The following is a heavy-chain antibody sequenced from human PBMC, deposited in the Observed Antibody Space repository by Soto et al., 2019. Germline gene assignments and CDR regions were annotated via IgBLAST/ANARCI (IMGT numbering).Heavy chain of an antibody. CDR2: IYPDDSET. Sequence: GESLKISCSTSGYNFRTFWIGWLRQMPGKGLEWMGLIYPDDSETKYSPSFEGQVTMSSDSYISTTYLQWSSLKASDTAMYYCARHGLIAVAGTDYYYYGMDVWGQGTTVTVSS. CDR3: ARHGLIAVAGTDYYYYGMDV. V-gene: IGHV5-51*01. D-gene: IGHD6-19*01. J-gene: IGHJ6*02. CDR1: GYNFRTFW.